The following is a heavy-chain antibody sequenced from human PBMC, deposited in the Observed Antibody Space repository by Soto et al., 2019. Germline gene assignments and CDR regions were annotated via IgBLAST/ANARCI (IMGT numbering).Heavy chain of an antibody. D-gene: IGHD6-13*01. CDR2: ISSSSSYI. J-gene: IGHJ5*02. CDR1: GFTFSSYS. V-gene: IGHV3-21*01. Sequence: GGSLRLLCAASGFTFSSYSMNWVRQAPGKGLEWVSSISSSSSYIYYADSVKGRFTISRDNAKNSLYLQMNSLRAEDTAVYYCARTAAGIGYNWFDPWGQGTLVTVSS. CDR3: ARTAAGIGYNWFDP.